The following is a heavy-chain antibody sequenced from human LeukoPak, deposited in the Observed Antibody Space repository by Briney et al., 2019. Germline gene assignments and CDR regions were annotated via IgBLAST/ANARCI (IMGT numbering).Heavy chain of an antibody. CDR3: ARAKTVTTYYFDY. D-gene: IGHD4-11*01. Sequence: SETLSLTCAVYGGSFSGYYWSWIRQPPGKGLEWIGEINHSGSTNYNPSLKSRVTRSVDTSKNQFSLKLSSVTAADTAVYYCARAKTVTTYYFDYWGQGTLVTVSS. J-gene: IGHJ4*02. V-gene: IGHV4-34*01. CDR2: INHSGST. CDR1: GGSFSGYY.